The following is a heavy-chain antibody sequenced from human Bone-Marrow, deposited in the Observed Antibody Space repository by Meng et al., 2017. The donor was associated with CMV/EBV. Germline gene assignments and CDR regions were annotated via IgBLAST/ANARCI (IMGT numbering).Heavy chain of an antibody. Sequence: GGSLRLSCAASGFTFSSYAMHWVRQAPGKGLEWVAVISYDGSNKYYADSVKGRFTISRDNSKNTLYLQMNSLRAEDTAVYYCASISSSIAVDYWGQGTLVTGSS. V-gene: IGHV3-30*04. D-gene: IGHD6-6*01. CDR2: ISYDGSNK. CDR3: ASISSSIAVDY. J-gene: IGHJ4*02. CDR1: GFTFSSYA.